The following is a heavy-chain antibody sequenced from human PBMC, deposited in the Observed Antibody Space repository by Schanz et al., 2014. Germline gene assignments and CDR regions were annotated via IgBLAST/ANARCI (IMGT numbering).Heavy chain of an antibody. D-gene: IGHD4-17*01. J-gene: IGHJ3*02. V-gene: IGHV3-33*06. CDR1: GFTFSAYG. CDR3: AKDPHRDYGGKPQAFDI. CDR2: ILYDGNNK. Sequence: QVQLVESGGGVVQPGRSLRLSCAASGFTFSAYGMHWVRQAPGKGLEWVAVILYDGNNKYYADSVKGRFTISRDNSKNTLYLQMNSLRAEDTALYYCAKDPHRDYGGKPQAFDIWGQGTMVTVSS.